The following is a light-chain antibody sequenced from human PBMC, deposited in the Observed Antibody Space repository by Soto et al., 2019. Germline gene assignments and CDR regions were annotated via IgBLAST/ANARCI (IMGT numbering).Light chain of an antibody. V-gene: IGLV2-14*01. Sequence: QSALTQPASVSGSPGQSITISCTGTSNDIGSYTYVSWYQQSPGNAPKLIIFHVSNRPSWVSRLLSVSKSGTTASLTISGLQAADEADYYGSSYTSSTPLDVFGSGTEVTVL. CDR2: HVS. J-gene: IGLJ1*01. CDR1: SNDIGSYTY. CDR3: SSYTSSTPLDV.